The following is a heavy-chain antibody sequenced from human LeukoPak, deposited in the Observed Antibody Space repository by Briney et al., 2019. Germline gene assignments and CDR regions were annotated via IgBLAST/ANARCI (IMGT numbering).Heavy chain of an antibody. D-gene: IGHD1-26*01. V-gene: IGHV4-59*01. J-gene: IGHJ3*02. CDR3: AGSIVGATRAAFDI. CDR2: VYYSGST. CDR1: GGSISSYY. Sequence: SETLSLTCTVSGGSISSYYWSWIRQPPGKGLEWIGYVYYSGSTKYNSSLGSRVTISIDTSKNQFSLKLSSVTAADTAVYYCAGSIVGATRAAFDIWGQGTMVTVSS.